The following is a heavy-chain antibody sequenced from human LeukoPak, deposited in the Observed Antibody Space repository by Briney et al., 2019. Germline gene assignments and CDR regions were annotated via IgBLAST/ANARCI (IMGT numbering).Heavy chain of an antibody. J-gene: IGHJ4*01. CDR1: GFTFSNYW. Sequence: GGSLRLSCAASGFTFSNYWMHWVRQVPGKGLMWVSRIKTDGSSTSYADSVKGRFTISRDNAKNTLFLQMNSLRAEDTAVYYCARGSSSGWPDYLDHWGRGTPVTVSS. CDR3: ARGSSSGWPDYLDH. D-gene: IGHD6-19*01. CDR2: IKTDGSST. V-gene: IGHV3-74*01.